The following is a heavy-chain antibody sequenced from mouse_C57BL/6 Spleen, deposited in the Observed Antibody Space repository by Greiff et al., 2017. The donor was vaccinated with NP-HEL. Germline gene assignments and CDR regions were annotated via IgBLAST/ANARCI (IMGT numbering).Heavy chain of an antibody. J-gene: IGHJ4*01. CDR2: IDPSDSET. D-gene: IGHD2-3*01. CDR3: SRGGIVTSNYYAMDY. Sequence: VQLQQSGAELVRPGSSVKLSCKASGYTFTSYWMHWVKQRPIQGLEWIGNIDPSDSETHYNQKFKDKATLTVDKSSSTAYMQLSSLTSEDSAVYYCSRGGIVTSNYYAMDYWGQGTSVTVSS. V-gene: IGHV1-52*01. CDR1: GYTFTSYW.